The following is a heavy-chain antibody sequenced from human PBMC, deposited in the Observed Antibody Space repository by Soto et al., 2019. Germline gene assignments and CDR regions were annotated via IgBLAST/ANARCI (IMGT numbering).Heavy chain of an antibody. CDR1: VCTFSSYG. CDR3: AKGMIVESTMDV. V-gene: IGHV3-30*18. J-gene: IGHJ6*02. Sequence: QVQLVESGGGLVQPGRSLRLSCAASVCTFSSYGMHWVRQAPGKGLEWVAVISYDGSNKYYADSVKGRFTLSRDNSRNTLYLQMNSLRAEDTAVYYCAKGMIVESTMDVWGQGTTVTVSS. D-gene: IGHD3-22*01. CDR2: ISYDGSNK.